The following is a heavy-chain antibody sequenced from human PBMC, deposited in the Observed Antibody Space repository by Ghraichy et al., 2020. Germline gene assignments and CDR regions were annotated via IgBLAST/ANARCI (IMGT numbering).Heavy chain of an antibody. D-gene: IGHD3-10*01. J-gene: IGHJ4*02. CDR1: GYTFTSYD. CDR2: MNPNSGNT. CDR3: ARGRGGNRVRGVYYFDY. Sequence: ASVKVSCKASGYTFTSYDINWVRQSTGQGLEWMGWMNPNSGNTGYAQKFQGRVTMTRNTSISTAYMELSSLRSEDTAVYYCARGRGGNRVRGVYYFDYWGQGTLVTFSS. V-gene: IGHV1-8*01.